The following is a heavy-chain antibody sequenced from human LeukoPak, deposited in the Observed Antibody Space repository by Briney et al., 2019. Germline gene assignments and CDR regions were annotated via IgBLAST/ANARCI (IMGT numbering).Heavy chain of an antibody. CDR1: GFTFSSYE. V-gene: IGHV3-48*03. CDR3: ARDFNWNLDY. J-gene: IGHJ4*02. CDR2: ISSSGSTI. Sequence: GGSLRLSCAASGFTFSSYEMNWVRQAPGKGLEWVSYISSSGSTIYCADSVKGRFTISRDNAKNSLYLQMNSLRAEDTAVYYCARDFNWNLDYWGQGTLVTVSS. D-gene: IGHD1-20*01.